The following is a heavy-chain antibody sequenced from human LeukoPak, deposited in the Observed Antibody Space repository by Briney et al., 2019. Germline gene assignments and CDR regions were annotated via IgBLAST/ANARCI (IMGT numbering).Heavy chain of an antibody. CDR2: ISAYNGNT. CDR1: GYTFTSYY. D-gene: IGHD6-6*01. Sequence: ASVKVSCKTSGYTFTSYYISWVRQAPGQGLEWMAWISAYNGNTKYAQKIQGRVTMTTDTSTSTAYMELRSLRSDDTAVYYCARDLVESSSSPNFDYWGQRTLVTVSS. V-gene: IGHV1-18*01. J-gene: IGHJ4*02. CDR3: ARDLVESSSSPNFDY.